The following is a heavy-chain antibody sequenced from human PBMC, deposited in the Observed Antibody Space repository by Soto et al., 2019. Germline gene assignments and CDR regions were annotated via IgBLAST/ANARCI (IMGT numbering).Heavy chain of an antibody. D-gene: IGHD3-9*01. V-gene: IGHV4-31*03. CDR1: GGSISSGGYY. CDR3: ARDRAGIGAPSILTGSHDDAFDI. J-gene: IGHJ3*02. CDR2: IYYSGST. Sequence: PSDTLSLTCTFSGGSISSGGYYWSWIRQHPGKGLEWIGYIYYSGSTYYNPSLKSRVTISVDTSKNQFSLKLTTVTAADTAVYYCARDRAGIGAPSILTGSHDDAFDIWGQGTMVTVSS.